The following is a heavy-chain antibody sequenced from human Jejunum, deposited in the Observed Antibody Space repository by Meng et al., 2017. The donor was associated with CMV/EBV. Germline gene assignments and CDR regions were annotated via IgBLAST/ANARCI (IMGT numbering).Heavy chain of an antibody. V-gene: IGHV3-30*02. D-gene: IGHD6-13*01. CDR1: FCFSRYG. Sequence: FCFSRYGMHWVRRAPGKGLEWVAFIRYDGSNKYYADSVKGRFTISRDNSKNTLYLQMNSLRAEDTAVYYCAKDRIPGYSSSWYFFYWGQGTLVTVSS. J-gene: IGHJ4*02. CDR2: IRYDGSNK. CDR3: AKDRIPGYSSSWYFFY.